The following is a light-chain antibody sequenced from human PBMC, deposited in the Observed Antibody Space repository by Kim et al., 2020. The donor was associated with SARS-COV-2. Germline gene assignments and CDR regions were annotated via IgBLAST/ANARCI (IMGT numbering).Light chain of an antibody. CDR3: QQSYCTPRT. CDR2: AAS. J-gene: IGKJ1*01. CDR1: QSISSY. Sequence: ASVGDRVTITCRASQSISSYLNWYQQKPGKAPKLLIYAASSLQSEVPSRFSGSGSGTDFTLTISSLQPKDFATYYCQQSYCTPRTFGQGTKVGIK. V-gene: IGKV1-39*01.